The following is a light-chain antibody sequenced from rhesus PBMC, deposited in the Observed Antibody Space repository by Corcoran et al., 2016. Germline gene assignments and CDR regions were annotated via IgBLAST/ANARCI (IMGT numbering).Light chain of an antibody. CDR1: QNIYSN. Sequence: DIQMTQSPSALSASVGDRVTISCRASQNIYSNLAWYQQTPGKAPKLLVSAASSLQTGIPSRFRVSGSGTDFTLTISSLQPEDAAAYYCQHYYDNPLTFGGGTKVEIK. J-gene: IGKJ4*01. CDR2: AAS. V-gene: IGKV1S12*01. CDR3: QHYYDNPLT.